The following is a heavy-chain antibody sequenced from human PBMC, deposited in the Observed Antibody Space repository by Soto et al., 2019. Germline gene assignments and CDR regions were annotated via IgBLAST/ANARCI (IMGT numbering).Heavy chain of an antibody. CDR1: GSTFSSYG. V-gene: IGHV3-30*18. CDR3: AKDRSSSWAFDY. J-gene: IGHJ4*02. CDR2: ISYDGSNK. D-gene: IGHD6-13*01. Sequence: QVQLVESGGGVVQPGRSLRLSCAASGSTFSSYGMHWVRQAPGKGLEWVAVISYDGSNKYYADSVKGRFTISRDDSKNTLYLQMNSLRAEDTAVYYCAKDRSSSWAFDYWGQGTLVTVSS.